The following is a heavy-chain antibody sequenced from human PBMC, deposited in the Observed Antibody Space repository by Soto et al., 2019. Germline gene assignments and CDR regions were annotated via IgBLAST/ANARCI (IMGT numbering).Heavy chain of an antibody. V-gene: IGHV3-15*01. CDR3: TTVNPYISDSRGHCY. CDR2: IKKRADGGTP. J-gene: IGHJ4*02. D-gene: IGHD3-22*01. CDR1: GFSFSNAW. Sequence: EVQLVESGGGLVQPGGCLRFSCVASGFSFSNAWMNCVRQAPGKGLEWIGRIKKRADGGTPDHATPVKGRFPISRDDCKTTLYLQMNSLKTEETAEYNCTTVNPYISDSRGHCYWGQGTLGTVAS.